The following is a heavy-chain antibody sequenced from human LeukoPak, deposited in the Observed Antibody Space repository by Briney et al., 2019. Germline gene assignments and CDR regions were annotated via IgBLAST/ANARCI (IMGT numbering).Heavy chain of an antibody. CDR2: IKQDGSEK. V-gene: IGHV3-7*01. CDR3: ARDLCSSTSCYVYYYYYGMDV. CDR1: GFTFSSYW. Sequence: PGGSLRLSCAASGFTFSSYWMSWVRQAPGKGLEWVANIKQDGSEKYYVDSVKGRFTISRDNAKNSLYLQMNSLRAEDTAVYYCARDLCSSTSCYVYYYYYGMDVWGQGTTVTVS. D-gene: IGHD2-2*01. J-gene: IGHJ6*02.